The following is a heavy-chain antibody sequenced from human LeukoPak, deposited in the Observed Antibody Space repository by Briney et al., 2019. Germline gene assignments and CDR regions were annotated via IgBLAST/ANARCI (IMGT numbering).Heavy chain of an antibody. V-gene: IGHV3-23*01. CDR2: ISGSGGST. Sequence: PGGSLRLSCAASGFTFGSYAMSWVRQAPGKGMEWVSAISGSGGSTYYAHSVKGRFTISRDNSKNTLYLQMNSLRAEDTAVYYGAKGTKSYYYGMDMWGQGPTVTVSS. CDR1: GFTFGSYA. J-gene: IGHJ6*02. CDR3: AKGTKSYYYGMDM.